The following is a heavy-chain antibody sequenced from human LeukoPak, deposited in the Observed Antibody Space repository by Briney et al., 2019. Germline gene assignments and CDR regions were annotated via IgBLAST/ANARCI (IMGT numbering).Heavy chain of an antibody. D-gene: IGHD3-9*01. Sequence: GRSLRLSCTASGFTFGDYAMSWVRQAPGKGLEWVGFIRSKAYGGTTEYAASVKGRFNISRDDSKSIAYLQMNSLKTEDTAVYYCTRAHYDILTGYYSRYYYYGMDVWGKGTTVTVSS. CDR2: IRSKAYGGTT. V-gene: IGHV3-49*04. CDR1: GFTFGDYA. CDR3: TRAHYDILTGYYSRYYYYGMDV. J-gene: IGHJ6*04.